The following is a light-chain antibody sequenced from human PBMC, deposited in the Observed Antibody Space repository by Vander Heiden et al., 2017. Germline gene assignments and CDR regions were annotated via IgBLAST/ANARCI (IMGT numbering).Light chain of an antibody. V-gene: IGLV2-14*01. CDR1: SSDVGGYQF. Sequence: SALTQPASVSGSPGQSITISCTGTSSDVGGYQFVSWYQQHPGKAPKLMIYEVSNRPSGVSNRFSGSKYGNTASLTISGLQAEDEADYYCSSYTSSSTLYVFGTGTKVTVL. CDR2: EVS. J-gene: IGLJ1*01. CDR3: SSYTSSSTLYV.